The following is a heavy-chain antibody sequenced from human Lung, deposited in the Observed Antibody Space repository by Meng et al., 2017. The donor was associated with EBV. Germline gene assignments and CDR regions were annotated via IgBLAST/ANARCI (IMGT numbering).Heavy chain of an antibody. J-gene: IGHJ2*01. CDR1: GRSFSSSY. Sequence: QGQLPQWGAGLLKPSETLSLTCGVSGRSFSSSYWSWIRQPPGKGLEWIGQINYSGITNYNPSLKSRVTISVDTSKNQFSLQLNSVTPEDTAVYYCARGATSVFDLWGRGTLVTVSS. CDR2: INYSGIT. CDR3: ARGATSVFDL. V-gene: IGHV4-34*01.